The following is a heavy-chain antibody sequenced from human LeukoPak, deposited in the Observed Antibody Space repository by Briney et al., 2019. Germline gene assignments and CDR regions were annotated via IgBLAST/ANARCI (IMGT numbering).Heavy chain of an antibody. Sequence: ASVKVSCKASGYTFTGYYMHWVRQAPGQGLEWMGWINPNSGGTNYAQKFQGRVTMTRDTSISTAYMELSRLRSDDTAVYYCARRSYYDTWFDPWGQGTLVAVSS. CDR2: INPNSGGT. CDR1: GYTFTGYY. J-gene: IGHJ5*02. D-gene: IGHD3-22*01. CDR3: ARRSYYDTWFDP. V-gene: IGHV1-2*02.